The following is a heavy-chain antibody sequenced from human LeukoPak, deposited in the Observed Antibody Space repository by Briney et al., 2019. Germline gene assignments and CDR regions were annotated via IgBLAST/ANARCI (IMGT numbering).Heavy chain of an antibody. D-gene: IGHD4-17*01. Sequence: SQTLSLTCTVSGGSISSDVYQWTWIRQHPGKGLEWIGYIYCSGTTYYNPSLKSRVTISVDTSKNQFSLKLSSVTAADTAVYYCARGPTVTTDYWGQGTLVTVSS. CDR3: ARGPTVTTDY. V-gene: IGHV4-31*03. CDR2: IYCSGTT. J-gene: IGHJ4*02. CDR1: GGSISSDVYQ.